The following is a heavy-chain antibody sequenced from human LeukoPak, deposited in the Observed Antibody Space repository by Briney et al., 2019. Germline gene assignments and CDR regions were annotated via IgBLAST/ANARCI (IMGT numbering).Heavy chain of an antibody. V-gene: IGHV3-23*01. D-gene: IGHD1-20*01. J-gene: IGHJ3*02. CDR3: ASITGDNWNDGHAFDI. Sequence: PGGSLRLSCAASGFTFSSYAMTWVRQAPGKGLEWVSSFSFNGESTYYADSAKGRFTISRDNSKNTLYLQMNSLRAEDTAVYYCASITGDNWNDGHAFDIWGQGTMVTVSS. CDR2: FSFNGEST. CDR1: GFTFSSYA.